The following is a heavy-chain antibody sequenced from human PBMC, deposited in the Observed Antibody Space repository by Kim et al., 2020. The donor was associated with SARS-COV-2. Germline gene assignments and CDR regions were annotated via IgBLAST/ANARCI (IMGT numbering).Heavy chain of an antibody. Sequence: ASVKVSCKASGYTFTSYDINWVRQATGQGLEWMGWMNPNSGNTGYAQKFQGRVTMTRNTSISTAYMELSSLRSEDTAVYYCARGVVVPAAKYYYYYGMDVWGQGTTVTVSS. D-gene: IGHD2-2*01. J-gene: IGHJ6*02. CDR1: GYTFTSYD. CDR3: ARGVVVPAAKYYYYYGMDV. CDR2: MNPNSGNT. V-gene: IGHV1-8*01.